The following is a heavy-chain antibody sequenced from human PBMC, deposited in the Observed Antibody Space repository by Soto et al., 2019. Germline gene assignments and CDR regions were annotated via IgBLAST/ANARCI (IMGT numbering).Heavy chain of an antibody. D-gene: IGHD1-1*01. CDR2: TRYTSKWYT. J-gene: IGHJ5*02. Sequence: QTLSLACASSGYSVGINSAARELIRQSPSRGLEWLGRTRYTSKWYTEYAESVKSRITINADTSKNHFSLQLRSVTPEDTAVYYCVRVDWNDAGSWGQGTQVTVS. CDR3: VRVDWNDAGS. V-gene: IGHV6-1*01. CDR1: GYSVGINSAA.